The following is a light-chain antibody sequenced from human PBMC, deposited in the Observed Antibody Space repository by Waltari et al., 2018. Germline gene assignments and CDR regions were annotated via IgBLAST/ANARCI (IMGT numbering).Light chain of an antibody. J-gene: IGLJ2*01. CDR3: TSDGGSNNCVI. CDR1: SSDVGGYNY. Sequence: QSALTQPPSASGSPGPSLTISCTGTSSDVGGYNYVSWYQQYPDKAPKLIIYEVTNRPSGVPDRFSGSKSGNTASLTVSGLQAEDEADYYCTSDGGSNNCVIFGGGTKLTVL. CDR2: EVT. V-gene: IGLV2-8*01.